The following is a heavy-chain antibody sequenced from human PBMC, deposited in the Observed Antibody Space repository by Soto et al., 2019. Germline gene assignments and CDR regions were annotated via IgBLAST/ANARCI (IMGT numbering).Heavy chain of an antibody. CDR1: GFSFSSYA. Sequence: GGSLRLSCAASGFSFSSYAMSWVRQAPGKGLEWVSAISGSGGSTYYADSVKGRFTISRDNSKNTLYLQMNSLRAEDTAVYYCAKDLGYYYDSSGYHNWFDPWGQGTLVTVSS. CDR2: ISGSGGST. CDR3: AKDLGYYYDSSGYHNWFDP. V-gene: IGHV3-23*01. J-gene: IGHJ5*02. D-gene: IGHD3-22*01.